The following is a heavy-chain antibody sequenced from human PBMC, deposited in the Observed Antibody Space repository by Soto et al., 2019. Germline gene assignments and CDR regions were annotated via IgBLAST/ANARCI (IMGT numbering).Heavy chain of an antibody. V-gene: IGHV3-23*01. CDR1: GVTFTNFA. J-gene: IGHJ5*02. CDR2: ISHSGSST. Sequence: EVQLLESGGGLVQPGGSLRLSCAASGVTFTNFAMNWVRQAPGKGLEWVAGISHSGSSTYYADSVKGRFTVSSDNSMDPLYLQLNSLRADDTAVYYCAKGSWVHHGSEGGNWLDPWGQGTLVTVSS. CDR3: AKGSWVHHGSEGGNWLDP. D-gene: IGHD3-10*01.